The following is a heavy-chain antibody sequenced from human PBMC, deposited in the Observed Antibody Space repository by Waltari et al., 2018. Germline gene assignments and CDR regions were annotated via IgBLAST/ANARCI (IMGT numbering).Heavy chain of an antibody. CDR1: GGTFSSYA. CDR3: ARDRGDGYNLGY. CDR2: IIPIFGTA. Sequence: QVQLVQSGAEVKKPGSSVKVSCKDSGGTFSSYAISWVRQAPGQGPEWMGGIIPIFGTASYAQKFQGRVTITADESTSTAYMELSSLRSEDTAVYYCARDRGDGYNLGYWGQGTLVTVSS. D-gene: IGHD5-12*01. J-gene: IGHJ4*02. V-gene: IGHV1-69*13.